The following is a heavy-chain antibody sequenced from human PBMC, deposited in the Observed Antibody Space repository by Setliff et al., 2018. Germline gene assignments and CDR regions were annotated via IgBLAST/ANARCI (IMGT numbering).Heavy chain of an antibody. Sequence: GASVKVSCKTSGYTFTDFYIQWVRQAPGQGLEWMGWINPYTGDTDYAPKFQGRVTVTRDTSVTTAYMDLTRLTSDDTAVYYCARGGSIYDHVWGSYRFVDSWGQGTLVTVS. CDR2: INPYTGDT. D-gene: IGHD3-16*02. CDR1: GYTFTDFY. J-gene: IGHJ4*02. V-gene: IGHV1-2*02. CDR3: ARGGSIYDHVWGSYRFVDS.